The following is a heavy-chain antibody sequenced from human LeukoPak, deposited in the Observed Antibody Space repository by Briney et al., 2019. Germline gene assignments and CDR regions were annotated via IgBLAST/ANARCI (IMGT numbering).Heavy chain of an antibody. V-gene: IGHV1-46*01. J-gene: IGHJ4*02. CDR2: INSSAGST. CDR3: ARDQDSSTGDFDY. CDR1: GYTFTYYD. D-gene: IGHD2-2*01. Sequence: ASVKVSCKASGYTFTYYDMHWVRQAPGQGLEWMGIINSSAGSTSYAQKFQGRVTMTRDMSTSTVYLELSSLRSEDTAVYYCARDQDSSTGDFDYWGRGTLVTVSS.